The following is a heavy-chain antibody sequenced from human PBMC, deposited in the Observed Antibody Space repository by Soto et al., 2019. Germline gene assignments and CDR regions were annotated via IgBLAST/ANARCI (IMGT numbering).Heavy chain of an antibody. D-gene: IGHD2-2*01. Sequence: SETLSLTCTVSGGSISSRDYYWSWVRQFPGRGLEWIGYIYYTGSAYYNPSLKSRVTISLDTSKNQFPLRLTSVTAADTAVYYCARDPMPDYFYYGMDVWGQGTTVTVSS. V-gene: IGHV4-30-4*01. CDR3: ARDPMPDYFYYGMDV. CDR2: IYYTGSA. J-gene: IGHJ6*02. CDR1: GGSISSRDYY.